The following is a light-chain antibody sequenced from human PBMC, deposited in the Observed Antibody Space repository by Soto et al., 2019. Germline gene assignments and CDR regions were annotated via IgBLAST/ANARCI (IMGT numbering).Light chain of an antibody. CDR1: SSDVGGYNY. CDR3: SSYTTSNTRQIV. V-gene: IGLV2-14*03. Sequence: QSVLTQPASVSGSPGQSITISCTGTSSDVGGYNYVSWYQHHPGKAPKLMIYDVSNRPSVVSNRFSGSKSGNTASLTISGLQSEDEADYYCSSYTTSNTRQIVFGTGTKVTVL. J-gene: IGLJ1*01. CDR2: DVS.